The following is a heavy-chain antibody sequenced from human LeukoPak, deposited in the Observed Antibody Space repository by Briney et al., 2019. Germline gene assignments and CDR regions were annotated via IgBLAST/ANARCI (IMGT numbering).Heavy chain of an antibody. V-gene: IGHV4-39*07. Sequence: SQTLSLTCTVSGDSISSGSYYWGWIRQPPGKGLEWIGSIYYSGSTYYNPSLKSRVTISVDTSKNQFSLKLSSVTAADTAVYYCARVPIQLAIAYFDYWGQGTLVTVSS. D-gene: IGHD5-24*01. J-gene: IGHJ4*02. CDR1: GDSISSGSYY. CDR2: IYYSGST. CDR3: ARVPIQLAIAYFDY.